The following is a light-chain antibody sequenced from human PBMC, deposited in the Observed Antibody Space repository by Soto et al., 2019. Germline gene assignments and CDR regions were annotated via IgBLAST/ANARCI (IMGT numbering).Light chain of an antibody. Sequence: DVQMTQSPSSLSASVGDRVTITCRASQSISSYLTWYQQKPGKAPRLLTYAASSLQSGIPARFSGSGSGTEFTLTISSLQPEDFAVYYCQQYYSRPRTFGQGTKVAIK. CDR2: AAS. V-gene: IGKV1-39*01. CDR1: QSISSY. J-gene: IGKJ1*01. CDR3: QQYYSRPRT.